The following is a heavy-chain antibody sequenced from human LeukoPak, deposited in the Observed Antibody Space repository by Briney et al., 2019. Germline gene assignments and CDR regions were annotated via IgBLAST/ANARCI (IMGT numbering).Heavy chain of an antibody. Sequence: PGGSLRLSCAASGFTFSSYEMNWVRQAPGKGLEWVSLMSNNGDTITYVDSVKGRFTISRDNAKNSLYLQMNSLGAEDTAVYYCARWYCSSTNCQSYYYGMDVWGQGTTVTVPS. V-gene: IGHV3-48*03. CDR3: ARWYCSSTNCQSYYYGMDV. D-gene: IGHD2-2*01. CDR2: MSNNGDTI. J-gene: IGHJ6*02. CDR1: GFTFSSYE.